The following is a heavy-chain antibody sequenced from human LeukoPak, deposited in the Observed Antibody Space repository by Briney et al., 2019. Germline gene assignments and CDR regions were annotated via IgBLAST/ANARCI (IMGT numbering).Heavy chain of an antibody. Sequence: GGSLRLSCTGSGFTFRDYTMTWIRQAPGKGLEWVSAISGSGGSTYYADSVKGRFTISRDNSKNTLYLQMNSLRAEDTAVYYCAKDRVDTMIVVVMILDYWGQGTLVTVSS. D-gene: IGHD3-22*01. CDR2: ISGSGGST. J-gene: IGHJ4*02. CDR1: GFTFRDYT. CDR3: AKDRVDTMIVVVMILDY. V-gene: IGHV3-23*01.